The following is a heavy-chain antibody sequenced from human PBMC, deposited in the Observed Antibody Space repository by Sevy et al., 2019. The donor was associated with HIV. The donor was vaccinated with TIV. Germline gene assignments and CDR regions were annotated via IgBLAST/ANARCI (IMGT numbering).Heavy chain of an antibody. V-gene: IGHV3-23*01. Sequence: GGSLRLSCAASGFTFSNYAINWVRQAPGKGLEWVSRISGSGDSTFYADSVKDRFTISRDNSKNTVHLQMNSLRVEDTAVYYCAKVAAPADIDPFYYYAYGMDVWGQGTTVTVSS. J-gene: IGHJ6*02. CDR3: AKVAAPADIDPFYYYAYGMDV. CDR2: ISGSGDST. CDR1: GFTFSNYA. D-gene: IGHD2-2*01.